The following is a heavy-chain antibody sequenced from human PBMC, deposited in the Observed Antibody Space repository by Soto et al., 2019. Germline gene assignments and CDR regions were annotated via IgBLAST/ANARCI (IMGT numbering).Heavy chain of an antibody. J-gene: IGHJ3*02. D-gene: IGHD6-19*01. CDR3: ATPYPVSSGRYALAI. V-gene: IGHV4-59*08. CDR2: IYPSGST. Sequence: RWIRKKKGKGLEWIGYIYPSGSTNYNPSLKSPVTISVATSKKQSSLKLSSVTAADTAIFYFATPYPVSSGRYALAIWLHGTIVT.